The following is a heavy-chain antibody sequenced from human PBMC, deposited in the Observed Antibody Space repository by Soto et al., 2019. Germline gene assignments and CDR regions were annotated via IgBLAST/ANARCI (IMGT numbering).Heavy chain of an antibody. Sequence: LSLTCTVSGGSITSGGYYWSWIRQRPGKGLEWLGYIYDSGSTFYNPSLKSRITLSVDTSKNQFSLKLSSVTVADTAVYFCARKQAGYFYGIDYWGQGTLVTVSS. J-gene: IGHJ4*02. CDR3: ARKQAGYFYGIDY. CDR1: GGSITSGGYY. D-gene: IGHD3-10*01. CDR2: IYDSGST. V-gene: IGHV4-31*03.